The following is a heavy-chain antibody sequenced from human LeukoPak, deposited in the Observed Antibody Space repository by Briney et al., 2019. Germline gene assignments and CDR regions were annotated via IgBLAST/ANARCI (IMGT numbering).Heavy chain of an antibody. J-gene: IGHJ2*01. V-gene: IGHV4-61*02. CDR2: IYTSGST. CDR1: GGSISSGSYY. Sequence: PSQTLSLTCTVSGGSISSGSYYWSWIRPPAGKGLEWIGRIYTSGSTNYNPSLKSRVTISVSTSQHQFSLELSSVTAADTGVYYCSRRCDSNGYWYVDLWGRGTLVTVSS. CDR3: SRRCDSNGYWYVDL. D-gene: IGHD3-22*01.